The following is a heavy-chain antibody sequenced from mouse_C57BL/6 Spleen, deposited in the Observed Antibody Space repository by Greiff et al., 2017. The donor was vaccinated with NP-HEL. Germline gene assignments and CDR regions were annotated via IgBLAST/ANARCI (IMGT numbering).Heavy chain of an antibody. V-gene: IGHV1-39*01. CDR1: GYSFTDYN. CDR2: INPNYDTS. Sequence: EVKLQESGPELVKPGASVKISCKASGYSFTDYNMNWVKQSNGKSLEWIGVINPNYDTSSYNQKFKGKATLTVDQSSNTAYMQLNSLTSEDSAVYYCARSDDYDEGFDYWGQVTTLTVSS. J-gene: IGHJ2*01. D-gene: IGHD2-4*01. CDR3: ARSDDYDEGFDY.